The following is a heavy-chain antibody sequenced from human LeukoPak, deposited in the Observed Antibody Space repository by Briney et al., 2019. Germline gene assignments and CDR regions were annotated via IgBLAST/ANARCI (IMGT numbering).Heavy chain of an antibody. Sequence: PGRSLRLSCAASGFTFSSYAMHWVRQAPGKGLEWVAVISYDGSNKYYADSVKGRFTISRDNSKNTLYLQMNSLRAEDTAVYYCARAPTYCSSTSCYYYYYMDVWGKGTTVTVSS. D-gene: IGHD2-2*01. J-gene: IGHJ6*03. CDR2: ISYDGSNK. V-gene: IGHV3-30*01. CDR3: ARAPTYCSSTSCYYYYYMDV. CDR1: GFTFSSYA.